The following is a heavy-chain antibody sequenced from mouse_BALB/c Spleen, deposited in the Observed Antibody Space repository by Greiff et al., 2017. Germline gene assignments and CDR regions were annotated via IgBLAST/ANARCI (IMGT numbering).Heavy chain of an antibody. Sequence: VQLQESGAELMKPGASVKISCKATGYTFSSYWIEWVKQRPGHGLEWIGEILPGSGSTNYNEKFKGKATFTADTSSNTAYMQLSSLTSEDSAVYYCARASFYPWFAYWGQGTLVTVSA. CDR1: GYTFSSYW. D-gene: IGHD2-3*01. V-gene: IGHV1-9*01. CDR3: ARASFYPWFAY. CDR2: ILPGSGST. J-gene: IGHJ3*01.